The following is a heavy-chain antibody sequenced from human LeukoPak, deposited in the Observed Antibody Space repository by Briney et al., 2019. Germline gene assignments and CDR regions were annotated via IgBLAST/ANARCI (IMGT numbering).Heavy chain of an antibody. V-gene: IGHV4-38-2*02. D-gene: IGHD3-9*01. Sequence: PSETLSLTCTVSGYSISTGYYWDWIRQPPGKGLEWIGTFYHGGSTYYNPSLKSRVTISVDTSKNQFSLNLTSVTAADTAVYYCARGGQLRYFDSPPPHDWFDPWGQGTLVTVSS. J-gene: IGHJ5*02. CDR3: ARGGQLRYFDSPPPHDWFDP. CDR1: GYSISTGYY. CDR2: FYHGGST.